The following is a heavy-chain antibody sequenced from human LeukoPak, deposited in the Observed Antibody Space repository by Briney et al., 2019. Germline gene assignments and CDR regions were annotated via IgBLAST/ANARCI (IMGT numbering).Heavy chain of an antibody. CDR3: ARNGGSGTYYDGSFDY. D-gene: IGHD1-26*01. V-gene: IGHV4-4*07. CDR2: IYTSGST. Sequence: KPSETLSLTCTVSGGSISSYYWSWIRQSAGKGLEWIGRIYTSGSTNYNPSLKSRVTMSVDTSKNQFSLKLSSVTAADTAVYYCARNGGSGTYYDGSFDYWGQGTPVTVSS. CDR1: GGSISSYY. J-gene: IGHJ4*02.